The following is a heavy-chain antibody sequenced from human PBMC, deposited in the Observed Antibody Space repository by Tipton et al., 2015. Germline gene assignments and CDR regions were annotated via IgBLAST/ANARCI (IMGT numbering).Heavy chain of an antibody. CDR1: GGSISTYY. CDR2: FYYSGST. Sequence: TLSLTCTVSGGSISTYYWSWIRQPPGKGLEWIGYFYYSGSTNYNPSLKSRVTISVDTSKYQFSLKLSSVTAADTAVYYCARGGVGSSWVDYWGQGTLVTVSS. V-gene: IGHV4-59*01. CDR3: ARGGVGSSWVDY. D-gene: IGHD6-13*01. J-gene: IGHJ4*02.